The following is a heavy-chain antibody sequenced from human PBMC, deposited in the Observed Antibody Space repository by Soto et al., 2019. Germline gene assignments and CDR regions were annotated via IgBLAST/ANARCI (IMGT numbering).Heavy chain of an antibody. V-gene: IGHV3-30*18. J-gene: IGHJ6*02. CDR1: GFTFSSYG. Sequence: PGGALRLFCAASGFTFSSYGMHWVRQAPGKGLEGVAVISYDGSNKYYADSVKGRFTISRDNSKNTLYLQMNRLRAEDTAVYYCAKTRYTYYHYGMDVWGQGTTVTVSS. D-gene: IGHD1-26*01. CDR2: ISYDGSNK. CDR3: AKTRYTYYHYGMDV.